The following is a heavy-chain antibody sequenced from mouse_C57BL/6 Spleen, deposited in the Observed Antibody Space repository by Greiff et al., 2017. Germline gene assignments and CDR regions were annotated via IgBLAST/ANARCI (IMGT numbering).Heavy chain of an antibody. CDR2: IDPENGDT. Sequence: VHVKQSGAELVRPGASVKLSCTASGFNIKDDYMHWVKQRPEQGLEWIGWIDPENGDTEYASKFQGKATITADTSSNTAYLQLSSLTSEDTAVYYCTTVLGRVPFAYGGQGTLVTVAA. J-gene: IGHJ3*01. D-gene: IGHD4-1*01. CDR1: GFNIKDDY. V-gene: IGHV14-4*01. CDR3: TTVLGRVPFAY.